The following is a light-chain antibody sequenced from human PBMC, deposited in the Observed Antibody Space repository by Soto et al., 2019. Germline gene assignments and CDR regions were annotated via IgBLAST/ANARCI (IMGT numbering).Light chain of an antibody. CDR3: QQSYSTPHP. CDR1: QSISSY. Sequence: DIQMSQSPSSLSASVGDRVTITCRASQSISSYLNWYQQKPGKAPKLLIYAASSLQSGVPSRFSGSGSGTDFTLTISSLQPEDFATYYCQQSYSTPHPFGHGTRLEIK. V-gene: IGKV1-39*01. CDR2: AAS. J-gene: IGKJ5*01.